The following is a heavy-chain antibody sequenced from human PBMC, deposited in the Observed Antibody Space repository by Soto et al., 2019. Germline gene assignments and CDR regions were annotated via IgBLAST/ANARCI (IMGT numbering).Heavy chain of an antibody. V-gene: IGHV3-9*01. Sequence: GGSLRLSCAASGFTFDDYAMHWVRQAPGKGLEWVSGISWNSGSIGYADSVKGRFTISRDNAKNSLYLQMNSLRAEDTALYYCAKDIGLGDYGSPNYYYYMDVWGKGTTVTVSS. D-gene: IGHD4-17*01. CDR2: ISWNSGSI. CDR1: GFTFDDYA. CDR3: AKDIGLGDYGSPNYYYYMDV. J-gene: IGHJ6*03.